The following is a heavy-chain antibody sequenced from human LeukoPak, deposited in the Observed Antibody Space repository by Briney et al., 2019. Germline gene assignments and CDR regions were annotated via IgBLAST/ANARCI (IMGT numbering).Heavy chain of an antibody. V-gene: IGHV3-30*02. J-gene: IGHJ4*02. CDR2: IPYHGNNE. D-gene: IGHD1-1*01. CDR1: GFIFSNYG. Sequence: GGSLRLSCAASGFIFSNYGMHWVRQAPGKGLEWVAFIPYHGNNEYYADSVRGRFTISRDNSKNTLYLQMNSLRAEDTATYYCARTNLFDYWGQGTLVTVSS. CDR3: ARTNLFDY.